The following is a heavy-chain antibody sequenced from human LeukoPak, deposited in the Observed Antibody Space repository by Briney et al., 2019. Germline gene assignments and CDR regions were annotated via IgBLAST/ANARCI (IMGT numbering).Heavy chain of an antibody. CDR1: GYTFTGYY. J-gene: IGHJ4*02. D-gene: IGHD4-17*01. Sequence: GASVKVSCMASGYTFTGYYMHWVRQAPGQGLEWMGLTNPYSGGTTYAQKFQGRVTMTRDTSISTVYMELSRLRSDDTAVYYCARGMDGAPPAFDYWGQGTLVTVSS. CDR2: TNPYSGGT. V-gene: IGHV1-2*02. CDR3: ARGMDGAPPAFDY.